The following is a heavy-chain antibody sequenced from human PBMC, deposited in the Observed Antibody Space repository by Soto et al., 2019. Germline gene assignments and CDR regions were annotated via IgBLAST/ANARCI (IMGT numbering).Heavy chain of an antibody. Sequence: QVQLVESGGGVVQPGTSLRLSCAASGFTFSSQNMHWVRQAPGKGPEWVGVISYDGSKKYFADSVKGRFTNSRDNSQNMLYLQVSSLRAEDTAIYYCARLWYEGNPDDYWGQGTLVTVSS. CDR2: ISYDGSKK. D-gene: IGHD6-13*01. V-gene: IGHV3-30-3*01. CDR3: ARLWYEGNPDDY. CDR1: GFTFSSQN. J-gene: IGHJ4*02.